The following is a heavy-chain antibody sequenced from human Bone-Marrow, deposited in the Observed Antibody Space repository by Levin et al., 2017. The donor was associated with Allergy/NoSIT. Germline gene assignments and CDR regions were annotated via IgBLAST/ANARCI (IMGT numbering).Heavy chain of an antibody. Sequence: PSETLSLTCAISGGSINSSNSWNWVRQPPGKGLEWIGEVFHSGIANYNPSLKSRVTMSVDKSKNQFSLNLASVTAADTAIYYCASSAFFGNLDYWGQGTPVTVSS. CDR2: VFHSGIA. V-gene: IGHV4-4*02. J-gene: IGHJ4*02. CDR3: ASSAFFGNLDY. CDR1: GGSINSSNS. D-gene: IGHD3-3*01.